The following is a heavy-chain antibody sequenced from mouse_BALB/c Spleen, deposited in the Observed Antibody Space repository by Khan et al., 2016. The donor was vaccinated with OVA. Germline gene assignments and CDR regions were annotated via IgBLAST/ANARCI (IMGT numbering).Heavy chain of an antibody. CDR2: IWAGAST. CDR3: ARLEDI. J-gene: IGHJ1*01. Sequence: LQLQVSGPGLVALSQSLSITCTFSGSSLTIYGIHLVRQPPGKGLEWLGVIWAGASTNYTAAVTSILSISKDNSKIRVLLKMNSLQTDDTAMYYCARLEDIWGEGTTVTVSS. V-gene: IGHV2-9*02. D-gene: IGHD1-3*01. CDR1: GSSLTIYG.